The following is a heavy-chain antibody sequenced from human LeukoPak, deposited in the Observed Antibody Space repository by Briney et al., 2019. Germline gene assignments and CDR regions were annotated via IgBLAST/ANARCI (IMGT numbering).Heavy chain of an antibody. J-gene: IGHJ3*02. V-gene: IGHV4-4*08. Sequence: PSETLSLTCTVSGGSITGYHWTGIRQPPGKGLEWIGYIYSSETTEYKPSLKSRVTISADTSKNQFSLKLTSVTAADTAIYYCARRNDFDIWGQGTMVTVSS. CDR2: IYSSETT. CDR1: GGSITGYH. CDR3: ARRNDFDI.